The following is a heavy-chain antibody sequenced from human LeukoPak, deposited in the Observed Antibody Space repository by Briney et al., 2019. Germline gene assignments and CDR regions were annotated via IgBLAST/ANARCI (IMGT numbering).Heavy chain of an antibody. Sequence: PGGSLRLSCAASGFTFISYWMHWGRQAPGKGLVWVSRINSDGSTTSYAASVKGRFTISRDTAKNTLYLQMNSLSAEDTAVYYCARGGSYYPVEGFDYWGQGTLVTVSS. V-gene: IGHV3-74*01. CDR3: ARGGSYYPVEGFDY. CDR1: GFTFISYW. J-gene: IGHJ4*02. CDR2: INSDGSTT. D-gene: IGHD1-26*01.